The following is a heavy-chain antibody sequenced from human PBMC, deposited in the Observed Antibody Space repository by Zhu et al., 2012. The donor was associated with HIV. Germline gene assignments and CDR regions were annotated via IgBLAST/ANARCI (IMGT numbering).Heavy chain of an antibody. CDR3: AREGGDY. J-gene: IGHJ4*02. CDR1: GFTFSSYA. D-gene: IGHD2-15*01. CDR2: ISSNGDST. Sequence: EVQLVESGGGLVQPGGSLRLSCAAFGFTFSSYAMHWVRQAPGKGLEYVSGISSNGDSTYYANSVKDRFTISRDNSKNTVYLQLGILRGDDMAVYYCAREGGDYWGQGTLVTVSS. V-gene: IGHV3-64*01.